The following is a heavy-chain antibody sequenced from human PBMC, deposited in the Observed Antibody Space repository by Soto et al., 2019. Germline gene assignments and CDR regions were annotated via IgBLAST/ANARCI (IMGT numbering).Heavy chain of an antibody. CDR2: IIPIFGTA. CDR1: GGTFSSYA. J-gene: IGHJ4*02. V-gene: IGHV1-69*13. Sequence: SVKVSCKASGGTFSSYAISWVRQAPGQGLEWMGGIIPIFGTANYAQKFQGRVTITADESTSTAYMELSSLRSEDTAVYYCARDHSGVCSSSSFVSANFDYWGQGTLVTVSS. CDR3: ARDHSGVCSSSSFVSANFDY. D-gene: IGHD6-6*01.